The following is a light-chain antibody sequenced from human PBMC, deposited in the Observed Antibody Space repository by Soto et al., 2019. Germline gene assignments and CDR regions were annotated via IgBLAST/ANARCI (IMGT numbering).Light chain of an antibody. CDR1: SNDVGGYKY. CDR2: EVN. CDR3: GSYSSNNILSYV. Sequence: QSALTQPASVSGAPGQSITISCTGTSNDVGGYKYVSWYQQRPGTAPKLIMFEVNNRPSGVSDRFSGSRSANTASLTISGLQAQDEADYYCGSYSSNNILSYVFGTGTKVTDL. J-gene: IGLJ1*01. V-gene: IGLV2-14*03.